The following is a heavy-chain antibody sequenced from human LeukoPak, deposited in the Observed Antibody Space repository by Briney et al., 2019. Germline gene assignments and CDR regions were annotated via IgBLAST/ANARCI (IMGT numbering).Heavy chain of an antibody. D-gene: IGHD1-1*01. J-gene: IGHJ6*02. V-gene: IGHV4-34*01. Sequence: SETLSLTCAVYGGSFSGYYWSWIRQPPGKGLEWIGEINHSGSTNYNPSLKSRVTISVDTSKNQFSLKLSSVTAADTAVYYCAGGVPPDYYYYYGMDVWGQGTTVTVSS. CDR1: GGSFSGYY. CDR2: INHSGST. CDR3: AGGVPPDYYYYYGMDV.